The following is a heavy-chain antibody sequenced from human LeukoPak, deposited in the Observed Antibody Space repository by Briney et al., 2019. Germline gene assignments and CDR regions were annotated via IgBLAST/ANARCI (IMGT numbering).Heavy chain of an antibody. J-gene: IGHJ4*02. Sequence: GGSLRLSCAASGFTFSSYGMHWVRQAPGKGLEWVAVISYDGSNKYYADSVKGRFTISRDNSKNTLYLQMNSLRAEDTAVYYCARPLVRGSGSYWVYWGQGTLVTVSS. CDR2: ISYDGSNK. D-gene: IGHD3-10*01. CDR3: ARPLVRGSGSYWVY. CDR1: GFTFSSYG. V-gene: IGHV3-30*03.